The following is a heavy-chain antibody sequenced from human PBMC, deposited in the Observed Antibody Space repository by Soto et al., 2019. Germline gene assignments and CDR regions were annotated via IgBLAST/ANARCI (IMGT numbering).Heavy chain of an antibody. CDR1: GGSFSGYQ. D-gene: IGHD3-10*01. CDR2: INDSGNI. Sequence: QVQLQQWGAGLLKPSETLSLTCAVYGGSFSGYQWTWIRQTPGKGLEWIGEINDSGNINYNPSLKSRVTIDLDTTKKQISLKLSSVTAADTAVYYCARGLILWFGELSRRGGYYYYMDVWGEGTTVIVSS. CDR3: ARGLILWFGELSRRGGYYYYMDV. V-gene: IGHV4-34*01. J-gene: IGHJ6*03.